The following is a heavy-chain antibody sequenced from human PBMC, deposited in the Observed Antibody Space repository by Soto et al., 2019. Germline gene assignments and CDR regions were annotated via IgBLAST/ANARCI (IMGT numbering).Heavy chain of an antibody. D-gene: IGHD2-15*01. CDR2: ISSSGSTI. Sequence: PGGSLRLSCAASVFTFSDYYMSWIRQAPGKGLEWVSYISSSGSTIYYADSVKGRFTISRDNAKNSLYLQMNSLRAEDTAVYYCASPYCSGGSCAGAFDIWGQGTMVTVSS. V-gene: IGHV3-11*04. CDR3: ASPYCSGGSCAGAFDI. CDR1: VFTFSDYY. J-gene: IGHJ3*02.